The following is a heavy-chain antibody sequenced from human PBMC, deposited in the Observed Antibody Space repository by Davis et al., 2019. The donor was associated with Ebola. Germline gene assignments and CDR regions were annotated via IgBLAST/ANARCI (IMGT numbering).Heavy chain of an antibody. CDR3: ARRLNTVTTVMVDY. CDR1: GFTFSYYS. D-gene: IGHD4-17*01. J-gene: IGHJ4*02. Sequence: GESLKISCAASGFTFSYYSMNWVRQAPGKGLEWVSSISSSSSYIYYADSVKGRFTISRDNAKNSLYLQMNSLRDEDTAVYYCARRLNTVTTVMVDYWGQGTLVTVSS. V-gene: IGHV3-21*01. CDR2: ISSSSSYI.